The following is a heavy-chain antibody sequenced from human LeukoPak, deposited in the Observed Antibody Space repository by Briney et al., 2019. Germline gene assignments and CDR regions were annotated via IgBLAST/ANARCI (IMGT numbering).Heavy chain of an antibody. D-gene: IGHD6-13*01. CDR1: GFTFSDYY. CDR2: ISSSGSTI. V-gene: IGHV3-11*01. J-gene: IGHJ6*03. Sequence: PGGSLRLSCAASGFTFSDYYMSWIRQAPGKGLEWVSYISSSGSTIYYADSVKGRFTISRDNAKNSLYLQMNSLRAEDTAVYYCTRLAAAQYYYYYMDVWGKGTTVTVSS. CDR3: TRLAAAQYYYYYMDV.